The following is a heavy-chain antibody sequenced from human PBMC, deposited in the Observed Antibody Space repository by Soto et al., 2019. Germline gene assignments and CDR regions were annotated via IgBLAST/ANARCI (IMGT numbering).Heavy chain of an antibody. V-gene: IGHV4-39*01. D-gene: IGHD3-3*01. CDR2: IYYSGST. CDR1: GGSISSSSYY. Sequence: SETLSLTCTVSGGSISSSSYYWGWIRQPPGKGLEWIGSIYYSGSTYYNPSLKSRVTISVDTSKNQFSLKLSSVTAADTAVDYCARHLYYDFWSGYGNYGMDVWGQGTTVTVSS. CDR3: ARHLYYDFWSGYGNYGMDV. J-gene: IGHJ6*02.